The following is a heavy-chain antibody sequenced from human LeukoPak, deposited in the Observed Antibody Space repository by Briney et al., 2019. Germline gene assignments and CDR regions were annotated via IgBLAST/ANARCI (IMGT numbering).Heavy chain of an antibody. CDR3: VSPRGFSYGYFDY. CDR2: ICYSKKT. D-gene: IGHD5-18*01. J-gene: IGHJ4*02. CDR1: GGSISSSSAY. V-gene: IGHV4-39*01. Sequence: SETLSLTCTVSGGSISSSSAYWGWIRQPPGKGLDWIGSICYSKKTYYNPSLKIRVPISAYTSQNQFSITLGSVSATDTSVIYCVSPRGFSYGYFDYWGQGTLVTV.